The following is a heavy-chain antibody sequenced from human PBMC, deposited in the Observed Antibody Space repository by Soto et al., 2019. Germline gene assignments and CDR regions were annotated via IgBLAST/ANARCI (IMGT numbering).Heavy chain of an antibody. Sequence: SETLSLTCAVYGASLSGYSWSWIRQPPGKGLEWIGELNHSATTYYNPSFESRVAISVDTSKSQFSLNVTSVTAADTAVYFCARGRYCLTGRCFPNWFDSWGQGALVTVSS. J-gene: IGHJ5*01. CDR1: GASLSGYS. D-gene: IGHD7-27*01. CDR3: ARGRYCLTGRCFPNWFDS. CDR2: LNHSATT. V-gene: IGHV4-34*01.